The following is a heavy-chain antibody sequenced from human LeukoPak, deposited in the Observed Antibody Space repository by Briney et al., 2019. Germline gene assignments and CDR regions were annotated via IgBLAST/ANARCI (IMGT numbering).Heavy chain of an antibody. CDR2: ISAYNGNT. V-gene: IGHV1-18*01. CDR3: ARGRAGGYDFWSGYYVVDFDY. D-gene: IGHD3-3*01. J-gene: IGHJ4*02. CDR1: GYTFTSYG. Sequence: ASVKVSCKASGYTFTSYGISWVRQAPGQGLEWMGWISAYNGNTNYAQKLQGRVIMTTDTSTSTAYMELRSLRSDDTAVYYCARGRAGGYDFWSGYYVVDFDYWGQETLVTVSS.